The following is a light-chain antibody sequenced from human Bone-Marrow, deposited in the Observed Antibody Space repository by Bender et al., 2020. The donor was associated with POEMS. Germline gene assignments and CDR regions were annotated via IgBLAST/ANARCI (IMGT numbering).Light chain of an antibody. CDR1: SNDVGTYNY. CDR3: SSYTNSRTLD. V-gene: IGLV2-14*03. J-gene: IGLJ2*01. CDR2: DVS. Sequence: QSALTQPRSVSGSPGQSVTISCTGTSNDVGTYNYVSWYQQHPGKAPKLVIYDVSNRPSGVSNRFSGSKSGNTASLSISGLQAEDEADYYCSSYTNSRTLDFGGGTKLTVL.